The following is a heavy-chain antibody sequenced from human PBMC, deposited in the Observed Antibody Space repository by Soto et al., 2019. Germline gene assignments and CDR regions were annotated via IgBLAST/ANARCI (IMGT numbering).Heavy chain of an antibody. J-gene: IGHJ4*02. CDR2: ISSSSNTI. CDR1: GFTFSSYS. CDR3: ARDSSGL. V-gene: IGHV3-48*01. D-gene: IGHD3-22*01. Sequence: GGSLRLSCAASGFTFSSYSMIWVRQAPGKGLEWVSYISSSSNTIYYADSVKGRFTISRDNAKNSLYLQMNSLRAEDTAVYYCARDSSGLWGQGTLVTVSS.